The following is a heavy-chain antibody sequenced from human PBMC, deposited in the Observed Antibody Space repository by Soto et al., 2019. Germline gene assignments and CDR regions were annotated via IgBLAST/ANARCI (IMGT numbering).Heavy chain of an antibody. CDR3: ARGIYFGSARYYFDY. Sequence: PGGSLSLSCAASGFTFTNYYMQWVRQAPGKGPEYVSAISSSGDSTYYADSVKGRFTISRDNSKNTMYLQMGNLRVEDMAFYYCARGIYFGSARYYFDYWGQGALVTVSS. J-gene: IGHJ4*02. CDR2: ISSSGDST. V-gene: IGHV3-64*02. D-gene: IGHD3-10*01. CDR1: GFTFTNYY.